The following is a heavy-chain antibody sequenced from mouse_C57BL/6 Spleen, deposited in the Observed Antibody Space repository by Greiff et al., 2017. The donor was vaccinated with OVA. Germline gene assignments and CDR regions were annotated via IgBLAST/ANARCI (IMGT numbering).Heavy chain of an antibody. CDR1: GYTFTSYW. Sequence: QVQLKQPGAELVRPGSSVKLSCKASGYTFTSYWMDWVKQRPGQGLEWIGNIYPSDSETHYNQKFKDKATLTVDKSSSTAYMQLSSLTSEDSAVYYCARYGDYDGTYWGQGTLVTVSA. J-gene: IGHJ3*01. V-gene: IGHV1-61*01. CDR3: ARYGDYDGTY. D-gene: IGHD2-4*01. CDR2: IYPSDSET.